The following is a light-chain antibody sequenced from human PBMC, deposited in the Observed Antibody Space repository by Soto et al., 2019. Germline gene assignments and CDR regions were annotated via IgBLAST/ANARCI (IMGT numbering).Light chain of an antibody. CDR2: RND. J-gene: IGLJ3*02. CDR3: AALDASMNGRV. Sequence: QSVLTQPPSASGTPGQRVSISYSVTSCSIGSNTVNWDQQLPGTAPKLLIYRNDNQPSGVPDRLSGSKSDASASLAISGLQSPDEAAYYCAALDASMNGRVFGGGTKVTVL. V-gene: IGLV1-44*01. CDR1: SCSIGSNT.